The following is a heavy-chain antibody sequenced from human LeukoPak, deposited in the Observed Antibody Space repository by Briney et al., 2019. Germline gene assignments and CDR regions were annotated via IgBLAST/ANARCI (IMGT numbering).Heavy chain of an antibody. V-gene: IGHV3-48*01. D-gene: IGHD4-17*01. Sequence: QPGGSRRLSCAASGFTFSSYSMSWVRQAPGKGLEWVSYISSSSSTIYYADSVKGRFTISRDNAKNSLYLQMNSLRAEDTAVYYCAREGANYGAGYFQHWGQGTLVTVSS. J-gene: IGHJ1*01. CDR2: ISSSSSTI. CDR1: GFTFSSYS. CDR3: AREGANYGAGYFQH.